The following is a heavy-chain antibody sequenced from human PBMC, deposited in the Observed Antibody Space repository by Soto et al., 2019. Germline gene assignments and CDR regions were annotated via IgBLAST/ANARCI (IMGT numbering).Heavy chain of an antibody. V-gene: IGHV2-5*02. J-gene: IGHJ5*02. Sequence: QITLKESGPTLVKPTQTLTLTCTFSGLSLSTSGEAVGWIRQPPGKALEWLALIYWADDKRYNPTLKTRLTIPKDTSKNHVVLALTTLDPVDTATYYCAHYVSSSPAGWFDPWGQGILVTVSS. CDR1: GLSLSTSGEA. CDR2: IYWADDK. CDR3: AHYVSSSPAGWFDP. D-gene: IGHD3-10*02.